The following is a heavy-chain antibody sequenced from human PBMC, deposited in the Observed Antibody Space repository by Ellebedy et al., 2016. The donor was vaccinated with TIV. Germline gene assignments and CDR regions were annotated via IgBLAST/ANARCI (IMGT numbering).Heavy chain of an antibody. D-gene: IGHD1-1*01. J-gene: IGHJ4*02. CDR3: AKGYSGTPLDY. V-gene: IGHV3-23*01. Sequence: GGSLRLXCAASGFTFSSYAMNWVRQAPGKGLEWVSLIGGSGDSTYYADSVKGRFTISRDNSKNTLYLQMNSLRAEDTAVYYCAKGYSGTPLDYWGQGTLVTVSS. CDR2: IGGSGDST. CDR1: GFTFSSYA.